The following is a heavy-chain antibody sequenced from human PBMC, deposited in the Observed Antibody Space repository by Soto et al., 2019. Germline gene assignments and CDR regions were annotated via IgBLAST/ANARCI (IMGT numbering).Heavy chain of an antibody. V-gene: IGHV3-9*01. CDR2: ITWNSGRI. CDR3: AKDSTIFGVVSHDAFDI. Sequence: EVQLVESGGGLEQPGRSLRLSCEASGFTFDNYAMHWVRQAPGKGLEWVSSITWNSGRIVYADSVKGRFTISRDNAKNSLYLQMNRLRTEDTALYYCAKDSTIFGVVSHDAFDIWGQGTMVTVSS. D-gene: IGHD3-3*01. J-gene: IGHJ3*02. CDR1: GFTFDNYA.